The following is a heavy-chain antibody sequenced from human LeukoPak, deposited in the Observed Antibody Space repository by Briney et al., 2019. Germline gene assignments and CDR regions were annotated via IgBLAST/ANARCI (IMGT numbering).Heavy chain of an antibody. CDR2: ISGSGGST. CDR1: GFTFSSYA. CDR3: AKTPWTGNYYDSSGQFDY. V-gene: IGHV3-23*01. J-gene: IGHJ4*02. D-gene: IGHD3-22*01. Sequence: GGSLGLSCAASGFTFSSYAMSWVRQAPGKGLEWVSAISGSGGSTYYADSVKGRFTISRDNSKNTLYLQMNSLRAEDTAVYYCAKTPWTGNYYDSSGQFDYWGQGTLVTVSS.